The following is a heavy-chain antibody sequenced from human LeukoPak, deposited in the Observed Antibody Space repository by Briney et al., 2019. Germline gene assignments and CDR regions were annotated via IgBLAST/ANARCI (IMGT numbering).Heavy chain of an antibody. CDR1: GGSISSYY. Sequence: SETLSLTCTVSGGSISSYYWSWIRQPPGKGLEWIGYNYYSGSTNYNPSLKSRVTISVDMSKNQFSLKLSSVTAADTAVYYCARTTEGGYTYDYFYYYYMDVWGKGTTVTISS. D-gene: IGHD5-18*01. J-gene: IGHJ6*03. CDR3: ARTTEGGYTYDYFYYYYMDV. V-gene: IGHV4-59*01. CDR2: NYYSGST.